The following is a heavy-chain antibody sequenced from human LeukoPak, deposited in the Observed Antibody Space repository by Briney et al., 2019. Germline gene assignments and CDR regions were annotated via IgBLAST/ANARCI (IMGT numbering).Heavy chain of an antibody. J-gene: IGHJ6*02. CDR3: ARDSGGYSYGYYYYYGMDV. Sequence: ASVKVSCKASGYTFTSYGISWVRQAPGQGREWMGWISAYNGNTNYAQKLQGRVTMTTDTSTSTAYMELRSLRSDDTAVYYCARDSGGYSYGYYYYYGMDVWGQGTTVTVSS. V-gene: IGHV1-18*01. CDR1: GYTFTSYG. CDR2: ISAYNGNT. D-gene: IGHD5-18*01.